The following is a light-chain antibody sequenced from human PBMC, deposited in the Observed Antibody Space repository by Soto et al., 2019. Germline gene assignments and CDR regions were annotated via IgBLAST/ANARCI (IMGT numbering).Light chain of an antibody. CDR3: SSYTSSINVV. CDR1: SSDVGGYDF. V-gene: IGLV2-14*01. Sequence: QSALTQPASVSGSPGQSITISCTGTSSDVGGYDFVSWYQQHPGKAPKLMIYEVSNRPSGVSNRFSGSKSGNTASLTISGLQDEDEADYYCSSYTSSINVVFGGGTKLTVL. CDR2: EVS. J-gene: IGLJ2*01.